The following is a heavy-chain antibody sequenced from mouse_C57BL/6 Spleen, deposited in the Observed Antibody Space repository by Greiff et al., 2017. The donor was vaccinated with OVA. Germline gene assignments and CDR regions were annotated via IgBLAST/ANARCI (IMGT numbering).Heavy chain of an antibody. CDR2: ISSGGDYI. Sequence: DVMLVESGEGLVKPGGSLKLSCAASGFTFSSYAMSWVRQTPEKRLEWVAYISSGGDYIYYADTVKGRFTISRDNARNTLYLQMSSLKSEDTAMYYCTRVVTFYWYFDVWGTGTTVTVSS. J-gene: IGHJ1*03. D-gene: IGHD2-5*01. CDR3: TRVVTFYWYFDV. CDR1: GFTFSSYA. V-gene: IGHV5-9-1*02.